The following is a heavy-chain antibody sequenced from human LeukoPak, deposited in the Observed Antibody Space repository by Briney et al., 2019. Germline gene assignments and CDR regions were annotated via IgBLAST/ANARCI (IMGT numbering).Heavy chain of an antibody. CDR2: INSDGSST. Sequence: GGSLRLSCAASGFTFSSYWMPWVRQAPGKGLVWVSRINSDGSSTSYADSVKGRFTISRDNAKNTLYLQMNSLRAEDTAVYYCARSRAEIVPAAMHFDYWGQGTLVTVSS. V-gene: IGHV3-74*01. CDR3: ARSRAEIVPAAMHFDY. CDR1: GFTFSSYW. D-gene: IGHD2-2*01. J-gene: IGHJ4*02.